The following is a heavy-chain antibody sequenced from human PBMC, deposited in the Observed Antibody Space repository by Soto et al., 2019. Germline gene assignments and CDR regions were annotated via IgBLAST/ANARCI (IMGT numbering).Heavy chain of an antibody. V-gene: IGHV4-34*01. CDR3: ARGPIVVPAAKYDY. J-gene: IGHJ4*02. Sequence: QVQLQQWGAGLSKPSETLSLTCAVYGGSFSGYYWSWIRQPPGKGLEWIGEINHSGSTNYNPSLKSRVTISVDTSKNQFSLKLSSVTAADTAVYYCARGPIVVPAAKYDYWGQGTLVTVSS. CDR2: INHSGST. D-gene: IGHD2-2*01. CDR1: GGSFSGYY.